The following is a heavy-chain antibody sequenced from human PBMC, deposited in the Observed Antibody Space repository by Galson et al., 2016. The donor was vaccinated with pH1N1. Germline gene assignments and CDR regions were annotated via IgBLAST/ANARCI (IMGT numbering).Heavy chain of an antibody. CDR3: ASLRMKSELLCFGDYFDF. CDR2: IYYSRST. V-gene: IGHV4-59*04. D-gene: IGHD3-10*01. CDR1: GGSISSYY. J-gene: IGHJ4*02. Sequence: ETLSLTCTVSGGSISSYYWSWIRQPPGKGLEWIANIYYSRSTYYNPSLKSRVTISVDTSKNQFSLELNSVTAADTAAYYCASLRMKSELLCFGDYFDFWGQGTLVTVSS.